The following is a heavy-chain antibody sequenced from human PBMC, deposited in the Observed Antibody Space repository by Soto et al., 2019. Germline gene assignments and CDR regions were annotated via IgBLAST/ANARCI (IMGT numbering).Heavy chain of an antibody. D-gene: IGHD6-13*01. V-gene: IGHV3-74*01. CDR2: IDADVNSP. CDR3: AALSAATDY. Sequence: GGSLRLSCAASGFTFSSYWMHWVRQAPGEGLVWVSHIDADVNSPSYADSVKGRFTISRDNAKSTRYLQMNSLRAEDTAVYFCAALSAATDYWGQGTLVTVSS. J-gene: IGHJ4*02. CDR1: GFTFSSYW.